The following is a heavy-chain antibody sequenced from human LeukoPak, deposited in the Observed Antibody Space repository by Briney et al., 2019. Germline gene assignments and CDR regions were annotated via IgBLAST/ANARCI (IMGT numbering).Heavy chain of an antibody. Sequence: GGSLRLSCAASGFIFKDYVMNWVRQAPGKRPEWVSAIGGGGVDKFHADPVKGRFAISRDDFRNTLYLQMNSLRAEDTAVYYCAKDSFSRNGVYDAFEVWGQGTMVTVSS. D-gene: IGHD2-8*01. CDR2: IGGGGVDK. CDR1: GFIFKDYV. CDR3: AKDSFSRNGVYDAFEV. V-gene: IGHV3-23*01. J-gene: IGHJ3*01.